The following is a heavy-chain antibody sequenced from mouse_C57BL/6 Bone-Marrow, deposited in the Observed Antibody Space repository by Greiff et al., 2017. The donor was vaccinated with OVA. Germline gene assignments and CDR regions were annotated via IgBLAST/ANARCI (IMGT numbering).Heavy chain of an antibody. J-gene: IGHJ2*01. Sequence: QVQLQQPGAELVKPGASVKLSCKASGYTFTSYWMQWVKQRPGQGLEWIGEIDPSDSYTNYNQKFKGKATLTVDTSSSTAYMQLSSLTSEDSAVYYCVCLNWDEGYWGQGTTLTVSS. V-gene: IGHV1-50*01. CDR1: GYTFTSYW. CDR3: VCLNWDEGY. CDR2: IDPSDSYT. D-gene: IGHD4-1*02.